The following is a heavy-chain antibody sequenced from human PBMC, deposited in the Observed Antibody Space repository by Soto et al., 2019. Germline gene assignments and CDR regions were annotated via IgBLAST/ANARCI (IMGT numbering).Heavy chain of an antibody. CDR1: GFACSSYG. V-gene: IGHV3-30*02. CDR2: VRFDAINK. CDR3: AKLPNCGGDCDFDY. Sequence: QVQLGESGGGVVQPGGSLRLSCATSGFACSSYGIHWVRQATGKGLEWVAVVRFDAINKYYADSVKGRFTISRDNCKSMVYLKINSLRPDDTAVYYCAKLPNCGGDCDFDYWGEATVVTVSS. J-gene: IGHJ4*02. D-gene: IGHD2-21*02.